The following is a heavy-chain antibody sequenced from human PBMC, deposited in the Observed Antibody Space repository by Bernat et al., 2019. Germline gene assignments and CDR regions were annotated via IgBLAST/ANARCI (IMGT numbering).Heavy chain of an antibody. D-gene: IGHD6-19*01. Sequence: QVQLVQSGAEVKKPGASVKVSCKASGYTFTSYDINWVRQATGQGLEWMGWMNPNSGNTGYAQKFQGRVTMTRNTSISTAYMELSSLRSEDTAVYYCARAPERVAGTGTYFDYWGQGTLVTVSS. CDR2: MNPNSGNT. J-gene: IGHJ4*02. CDR1: GYTFTSYD. V-gene: IGHV1-8*01. CDR3: ARAPERVAGTGTYFDY.